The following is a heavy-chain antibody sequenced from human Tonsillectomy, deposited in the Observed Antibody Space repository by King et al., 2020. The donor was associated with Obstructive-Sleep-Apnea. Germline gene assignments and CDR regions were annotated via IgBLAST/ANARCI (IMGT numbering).Heavy chain of an antibody. CDR3: ASGEVVRGDTYFDY. D-gene: IGHD3-10*02. V-gene: IGHV4-59*01. Sequence: QLQESGPGLVKPSETLSLTCTVSGGSISNYYWSWIRQPPGKGLEWIGDIYYSGNTNYNPSLKSRVTISVNTSKNQFSLKLSSVTAADTAVYYCASGEVVRGDTYFDYWGQGTLVTVSS. CDR2: IYYSGNT. CDR1: GGSISNYY. J-gene: IGHJ4*02.